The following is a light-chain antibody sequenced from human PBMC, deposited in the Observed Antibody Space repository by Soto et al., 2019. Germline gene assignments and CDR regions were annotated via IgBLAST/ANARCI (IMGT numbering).Light chain of an antibody. CDR3: QHYNDWPPTWT. J-gene: IGKJ1*01. CDR2: GAS. Sequence: EIGMTQSPAPLSVSPGERATLSCRASPSVSSKLAWYQQKPGQAPRVLIYGASTRATGIPARFSGSGSGTEFTLTISSLQSEDFAVYYCQHYNDWPPTWTFGQGTRVEIK. V-gene: IGKV3-15*01. CDR1: PSVSSK.